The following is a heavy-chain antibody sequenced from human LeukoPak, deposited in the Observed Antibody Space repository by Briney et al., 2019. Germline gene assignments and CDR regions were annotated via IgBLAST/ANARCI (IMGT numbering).Heavy chain of an antibody. D-gene: IGHD1-26*01. Sequence: ASVKVSCKASGYTFTSYGISWVRQAPGQGLEWMGWISAYNGNTNYAQKLQGRVTMTTDTFTSTAYMELRSLRSDDTAVYYCARGTSASGSYYFDYWGQGTLVTVSS. CDR2: ISAYNGNT. CDR3: ARGTSASGSYYFDY. J-gene: IGHJ4*02. V-gene: IGHV1-18*01. CDR1: GYTFTSYG.